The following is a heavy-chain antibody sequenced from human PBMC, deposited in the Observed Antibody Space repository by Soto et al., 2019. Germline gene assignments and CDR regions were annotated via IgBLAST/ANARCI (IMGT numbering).Heavy chain of an antibody. CDR1: GFTFSSYA. D-gene: IGHD2-15*01. V-gene: IGHV3-30-3*01. CDR2: ISYDGSNK. Sequence: QVQLVESGGGVVQPGRSLRLSCAASGFTFSSYAMHWVRQAPGKGLEWVAVISYDGSNKYYADSVKGRFTISRDNSKNPLDRQMNSMRAGDGGVFFCARAPRRIRGRPDGGDAFTIGGKGKMVPVSS. CDR3: ARAPRRIRGRPDGGDAFTI. J-gene: IGHJ3*02.